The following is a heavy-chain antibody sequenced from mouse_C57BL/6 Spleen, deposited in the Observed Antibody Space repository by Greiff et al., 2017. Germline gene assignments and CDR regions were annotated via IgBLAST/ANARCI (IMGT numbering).Heavy chain of an antibody. D-gene: IGHD2-12*01. V-gene: IGHV1-64*01. J-gene: IGHJ3*01. CDR1: GYTFTSYW. CDR2: IHPNSGST. CDR3: ARCYDYRAWFAY. Sequence: QVQLQQPGAELVKPGASVKLSCKASGYTFTSYWMHWVKQRPGQGLEWIGMIHPNSGSTNYNEKFKSKATLTVDKSSSTAYMQLSSLTSEDSAVYYGARCYDYRAWFAYWGQGTLVTVSA.